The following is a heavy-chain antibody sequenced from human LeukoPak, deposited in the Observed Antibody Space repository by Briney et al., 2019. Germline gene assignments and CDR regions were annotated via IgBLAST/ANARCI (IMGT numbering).Heavy chain of an antibody. Sequence: TSETLSLTCTVSGGSISSYYWSWIRQPPGKGLEGIGYIYYSGSTNYNPSLKSRVTISVDTSKNQFSLKLSSVTAADTAVYYCARLEVITTNAFDIWGQGTMVTVSS. CDR3: ARLEVITTNAFDI. J-gene: IGHJ3*02. D-gene: IGHD3-22*01. CDR1: GGSISSYY. V-gene: IGHV4-59*08. CDR2: IYYSGST.